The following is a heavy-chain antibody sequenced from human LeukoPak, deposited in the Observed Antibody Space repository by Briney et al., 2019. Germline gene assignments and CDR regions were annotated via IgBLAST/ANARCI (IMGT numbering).Heavy chain of an antibody. CDR2: ISGSGGST. CDR3: AKSIAVAGPTPDAFDI. V-gene: IGHV3-23*01. CDR1: GFTFSSCA. Sequence: GGSLRLSCAASGFTFSSCAMSWVRQAPGKGLEWVSAISGSGGSTYYADSVKGRFTISRDNSKNTLYLQMNSLRAEDTAVYYCAKSIAVAGPTPDAFDIWGQGTMVTVSS. J-gene: IGHJ3*02. D-gene: IGHD6-19*01.